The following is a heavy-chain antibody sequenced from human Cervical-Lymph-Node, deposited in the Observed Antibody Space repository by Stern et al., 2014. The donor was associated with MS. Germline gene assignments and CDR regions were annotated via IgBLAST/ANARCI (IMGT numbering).Heavy chain of an antibody. CDR3: ARGGRMASMFF. Sequence: QVQLQESGPGLVKPSETLSLTCSVSGGSMPDYYWSWIRQPPGEGLEWIGSVYHTGSTSYNPSLKSRVSILIDTSKSQFSLNMESVTAADTAVYYCARGGRMASMFFWGQGRLVTVSS. V-gene: IGHV4-59*01. D-gene: IGHD5-24*01. CDR1: GGSMPDYY. CDR2: VYHTGST. J-gene: IGHJ4*02.